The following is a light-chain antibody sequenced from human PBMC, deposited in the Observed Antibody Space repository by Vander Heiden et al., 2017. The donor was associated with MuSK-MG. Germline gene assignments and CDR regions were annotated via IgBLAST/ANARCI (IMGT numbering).Light chain of an antibody. CDR3: QQDDDLPYT. Sequence: DIQMTQSPSSLSASVGDRVTITCQASQDISNYLNWYQQKPGKAPKLLIYDASNLETGVPSRFSGSASGTDFTFTISILHPEDVATYYCQQDDDLPYTFGGGTKVEIK. V-gene: IGKV1-33*01. J-gene: IGKJ4*01. CDR1: QDISNY. CDR2: DAS.